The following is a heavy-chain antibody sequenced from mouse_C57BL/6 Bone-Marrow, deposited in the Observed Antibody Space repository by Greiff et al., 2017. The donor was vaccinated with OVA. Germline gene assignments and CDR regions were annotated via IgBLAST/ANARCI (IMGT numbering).Heavy chain of an antibody. V-gene: IGHV1-15*01. CDR3: ARPLDYYGSSYWYVDV. Sequence: VQLQESGAELVRPGASVTLSCKASGYTFTDYEMHWVKQTPVHGLEWIGAIDPETGGTAYNPKFKGKAILTADKSSSTAYMELRSLTSEDSAVYYCARPLDYYGSSYWYVDVWGTGTTVTVSS. J-gene: IGHJ1*03. CDR2: IDPETGGT. CDR1: GYTFTDYE. D-gene: IGHD1-1*01.